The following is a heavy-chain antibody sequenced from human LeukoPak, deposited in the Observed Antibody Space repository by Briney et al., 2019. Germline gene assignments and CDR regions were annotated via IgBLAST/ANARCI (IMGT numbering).Heavy chain of an antibody. CDR3: ARGPYYYGSGSFDY. V-gene: IGHV4-30-4*01. D-gene: IGHD3-10*01. J-gene: IGHJ4*02. CDR2: IYYSGST. Sequence: SETLSLTCTVSGGSISRSDYYWSWIRQPPGKGLEWIGYIYYSGSTYYNPSLKSRVTISVDTSKNQFSLKLSSVTAADTAVYYCARGPYYYGSGSFDYWGQGTLVTVSS. CDR1: GGSISRSDYY.